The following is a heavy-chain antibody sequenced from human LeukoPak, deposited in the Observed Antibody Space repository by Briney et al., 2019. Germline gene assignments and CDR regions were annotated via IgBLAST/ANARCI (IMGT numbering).Heavy chain of an antibody. CDR3: ARDKIRGAVAGTDPLFRH. CDR1: GFTFSSYG. V-gene: IGHV3-30*03. D-gene: IGHD6-19*01. J-gene: IGHJ4*02. CDR2: ISYDGSNK. Sequence: RGSLRLSCAASGFTFSSYGMHWVRQDPGKGLEWVAVISYDGSNKYYAGSVKGRFTISRDNSKNTLYLQMNSLRAEDTAVYYCARDKIRGAVAGTDPLFRHWGQGILVTVSS.